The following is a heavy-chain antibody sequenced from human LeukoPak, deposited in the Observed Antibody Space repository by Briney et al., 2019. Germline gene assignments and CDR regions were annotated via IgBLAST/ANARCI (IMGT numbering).Heavy chain of an antibody. D-gene: IGHD1-14*01. V-gene: IGHV1-18*04. CDR3: ARGPHHFYGMDV. CDR2: ISAYNGNT. J-gene: IGHJ6*02. Sequence: GGAVRVSCKASGYTFSTYTIRWVRQAPGQGLEWLGWISAYNGNTYYAQRLQGRVTITTDTSTTTAYMDLKILTSDDTAVYFCARGPHHFYGMDVWGQGTTVTVSS. CDR1: GYTFSTYT.